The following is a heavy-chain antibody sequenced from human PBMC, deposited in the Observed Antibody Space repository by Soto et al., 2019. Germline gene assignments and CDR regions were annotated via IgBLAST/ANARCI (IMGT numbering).Heavy chain of an antibody. V-gene: IGHV1-69*12. CDR3: ARLPVADLYRDY. Sequence: QVQLVQSGAEVKKPGSSVKVSCKASGGTFSSYAISWVRQAPGQGLEWMGGIIPIFGTANYAQKFQGRVTITADDSTSTAYMELSTLNSEYTAVYYCARLPVADLYRDYWGQGTLVTVSS. CDR2: IIPIFGTA. CDR1: GGTFSSYA. J-gene: IGHJ4*02. D-gene: IGHD6-19*01.